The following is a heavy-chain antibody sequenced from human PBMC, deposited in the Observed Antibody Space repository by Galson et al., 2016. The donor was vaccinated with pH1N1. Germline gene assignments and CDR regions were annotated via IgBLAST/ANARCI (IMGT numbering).Heavy chain of an antibody. V-gene: IGHV3-15*01. Sequence: RLSCSASGFTFTNAWMSWVRQAPGKGLEWVVRIKSQTDGGTTDYAAPVKGRFTISRDDTKNTLYPQINNLKIEDTAVYYCSADVYDFWSVSGDYWGQGTLLTVSS. CDR1: GFTFTNAW. CDR2: IKSQTDGGTT. CDR3: SADVYDFWSVSGDY. J-gene: IGHJ4*02. D-gene: IGHD3-3*01.